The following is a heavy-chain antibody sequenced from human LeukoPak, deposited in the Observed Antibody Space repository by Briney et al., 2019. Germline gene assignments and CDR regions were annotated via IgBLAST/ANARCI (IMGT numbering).Heavy chain of an antibody. J-gene: IGHJ4*02. V-gene: IGHV3-13*01. CDR2: IGTAGDT. D-gene: IGHD1-1*01. Sequence: GSLRLSSAPSGFTFSDYDMHSGRQATGKGRERVSAIGTAGDTYYTGSVKGRFTISRENAKNSLYLQMNSLRAGDTAVYYCARVAKERVGGVYYFDSWGQGTLVTVSS. CDR1: GFTFSDYD. CDR3: ARVAKERVGGVYYFDS.